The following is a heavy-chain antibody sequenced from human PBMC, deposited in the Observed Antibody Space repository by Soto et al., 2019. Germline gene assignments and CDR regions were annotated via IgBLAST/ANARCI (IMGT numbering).Heavy chain of an antibody. V-gene: IGHV2-5*02. Sequence: QITLKESGPALVKPTQTLTLTCTLSGFSLSSSEMGVGWIRQPPGKALEWLGIIYGDDDTRNRPSLKSRLTRTRDTSNNQEVLTLTEMDPADTGTYYSAHRRGRGRVIPAPYLDFWGQGAPVTVSS. J-gene: IGHJ4*02. CDR3: AHRRGRGRVIPAPYLDF. CDR1: GFSLSSSEMG. D-gene: IGHD2-15*01. CDR2: IYGDDDT.